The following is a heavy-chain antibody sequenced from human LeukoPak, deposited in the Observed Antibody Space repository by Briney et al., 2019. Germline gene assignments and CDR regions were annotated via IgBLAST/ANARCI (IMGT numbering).Heavy chain of an antibody. D-gene: IGHD3-3*01. J-gene: IGHJ5*02. Sequence: GGSLRLSCAASGFTFSSYAMSWVRQAPGKGLEWVSAISGSGGSTYYADSVKGRFTISRDNSKNTLYLQMNSLRAEDTAVYYCARGGNYDFWSGYYMHNWFDPWGQGTLVTVSS. CDR1: GFTFSSYA. V-gene: IGHV3-23*01. CDR3: ARGGNYDFWSGYYMHNWFDP. CDR2: ISGSGGST.